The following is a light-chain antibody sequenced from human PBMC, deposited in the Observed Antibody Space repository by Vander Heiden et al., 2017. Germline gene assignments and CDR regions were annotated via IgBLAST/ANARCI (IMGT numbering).Light chain of an antibody. CDR2: DVS. Sequence: DIQLTQSPSTLSASVGDRVTITCRASENVNSWLAWYQQKPGRAPKLLIYDVSSVESGVPSRFSGTRSGTEFTLTISSLQPDDFATYYCQQYNSYVTFGQGTLVEIK. J-gene: IGKJ1*01. CDR3: QQYNSYVT. CDR1: ENVNSW. V-gene: IGKV1-5*01.